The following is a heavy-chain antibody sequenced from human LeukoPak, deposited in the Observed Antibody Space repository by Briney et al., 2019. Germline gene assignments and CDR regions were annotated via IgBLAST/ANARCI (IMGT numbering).Heavy chain of an antibody. CDR3: ARDTAMVKGFDY. Sequence: PGGSLRLSCAASGFTFSSYEMNWVRQAPGKGLEWVSYISSSGSTIYYADSVKGRFTISRDNAKNSLYLQMNSLRAEDTAVYYRARDTAMVKGFDYWGQGTLVTVSS. CDR1: GFTFSSYE. D-gene: IGHD5-18*01. J-gene: IGHJ4*02. V-gene: IGHV3-48*03. CDR2: ISSSGSTI.